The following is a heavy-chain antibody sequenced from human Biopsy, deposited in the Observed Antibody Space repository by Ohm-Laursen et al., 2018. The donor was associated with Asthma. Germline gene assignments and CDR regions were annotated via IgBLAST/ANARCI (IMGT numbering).Heavy chain of an antibody. V-gene: IGHV1-18*01. Sequence: ASVKVSCRASGCTFNSAGITWVRQAPGQGLEWMGWISVYNGNTKVAQKLQDRVTMITDTSTSTAYMELRSLRSDDTAVYFCARAVDYSHYYGIDVWGQGTTVTVS. CDR2: ISVYNGNT. D-gene: IGHD3-10*01. CDR3: ARAVDYSHYYGIDV. J-gene: IGHJ6*02. CDR1: GCTFNSAG.